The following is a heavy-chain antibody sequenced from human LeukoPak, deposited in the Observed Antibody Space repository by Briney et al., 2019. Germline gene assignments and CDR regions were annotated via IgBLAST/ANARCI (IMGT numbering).Heavy chain of an antibody. V-gene: IGHV4-4*07. Sequence: SETLSLTCTVSSGSIRSYHWAWIRQPAGKELEWIGRIYTTGDTDYNPSLKSRVTMSVDTSKNQFSLNLRSVTTADTAFYYCARNGYTKSWTHLDYWGQGILVFVSS. D-gene: IGHD3/OR15-3a*01. J-gene: IGHJ4*02. CDR1: SGSIRSYH. CDR2: IYTTGDT. CDR3: ARNGYTKSWTHLDY.